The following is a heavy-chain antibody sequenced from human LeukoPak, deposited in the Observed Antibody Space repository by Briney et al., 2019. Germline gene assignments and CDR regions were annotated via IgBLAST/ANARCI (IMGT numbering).Heavy chain of an antibody. D-gene: IGHD3-22*01. CDR1: GFTFSSYE. V-gene: IGHV3-48*03. CDR3: ASGAFYYDSSGYYYVSAWDY. CDR2: ISSSGSTI. Sequence: GGSLRLSCAASGFTFSSYEMNWVRQAPGKGLEWVSYISSSGSTIYYADSVKGRFTISRDNAKNSLYLQMNSLRAEDTAVYYCASGAFYYDSSGYYYVSAWDYWGQGTLVTVSS. J-gene: IGHJ4*02.